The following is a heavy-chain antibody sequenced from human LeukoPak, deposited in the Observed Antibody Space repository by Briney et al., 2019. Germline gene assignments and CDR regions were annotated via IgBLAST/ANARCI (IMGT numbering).Heavy chain of an antibody. J-gene: IGHJ4*02. V-gene: IGHV1-69*01. Sequence: VASVKVSCKASGGTFSSYAISWVRQAPGQGLEWMGGIIPISGTANYAQKFQGRVTITADESTSTAYMELSSLRSEDTAVYYCARPNTAVEVDKDLDCWGQGTLVTVSS. CDR3: ARPNTAVEVDKDLDC. CDR2: IIPISGTA. D-gene: IGHD5-12*01. CDR1: GGTFSSYA.